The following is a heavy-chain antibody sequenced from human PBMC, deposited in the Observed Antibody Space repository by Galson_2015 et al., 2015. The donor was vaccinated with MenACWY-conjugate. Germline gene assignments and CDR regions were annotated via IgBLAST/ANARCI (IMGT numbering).Heavy chain of an antibody. D-gene: IGHD4-17*01. J-gene: IGHJ4*02. CDR3: AAEDLGDYLFDY. Sequence: SETLSLTCTVSGDSISSSSYCWGWIRQPPGKGLEWIGSIYYSGSTYYNPSLKSRVTISVDTSKNQFSLKLSSVTAADTAVCYCAAEDLGDYLFDYWGQGTLVTVSS. CDR2: IYYSGST. CDR1: GDSISSSSYC. V-gene: IGHV4-39*07.